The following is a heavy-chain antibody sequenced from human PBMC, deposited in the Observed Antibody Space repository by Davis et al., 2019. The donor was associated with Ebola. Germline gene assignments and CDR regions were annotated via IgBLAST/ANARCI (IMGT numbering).Heavy chain of an antibody. Sequence: PGGSLRLSCAASGFTFSSYAMHWVRQAPGKGLEWVAVISYDGNNKYYADSVKGRFTISRDNSKNTLYLQMNSLRAEDTAVYYCGRGGMAVEYRYYFDYWGQGTLVTVSS. D-gene: IGHD6-19*01. CDR2: ISYDGNNK. CDR3: GRGGMAVEYRYYFDY. V-gene: IGHV3-30-3*01. J-gene: IGHJ4*02. CDR1: GFTFSSYA.